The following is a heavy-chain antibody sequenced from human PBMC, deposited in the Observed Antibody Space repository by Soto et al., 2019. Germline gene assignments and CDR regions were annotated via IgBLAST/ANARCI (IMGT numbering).Heavy chain of an antibody. J-gene: IGHJ5*02. CDR1: GGSISSSSYY. CDR2: IYYSGST. Sequence: SETLSLTCTVSGGSISSSSYYWGWIRQPPGKGLEGIGSIYYSGSTYYNPSLKSRVTISVDTSKNQFSLKLSSVTAADTAVYYCARGPKRTMIVAPSRVAAWFDPWGQGTLVTVSS. V-gene: IGHV4-39*01. D-gene: IGHD3-22*01. CDR3: ARGPKRTMIVAPSRVAAWFDP.